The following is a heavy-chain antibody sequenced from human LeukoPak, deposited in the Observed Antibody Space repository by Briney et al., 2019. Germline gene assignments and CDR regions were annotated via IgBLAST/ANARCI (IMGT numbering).Heavy chain of an antibody. D-gene: IGHD6-13*01. J-gene: IGHJ4*02. CDR3: ARRGYSGSWYSAFDY. V-gene: IGHV3-30*04. Sequence: PGRYLRLSCAASGFTFSSYAMHWVRQAPGQGLEWVAVISYDGSNKSYADSVKGRFTISIDNSKNTLYLQMNSLRAEDTAVYYCARRGYSGSWYSAFDYWGQGTLVTVSS. CDR1: GFTFSSYA. CDR2: ISYDGSNK.